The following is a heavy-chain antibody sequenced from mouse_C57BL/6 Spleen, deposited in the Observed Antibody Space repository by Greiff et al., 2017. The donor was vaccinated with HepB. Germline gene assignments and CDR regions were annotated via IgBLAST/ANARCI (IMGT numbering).Heavy chain of an antibody. CDR2: INPYNGGT. CDR3: AIYYYGSSTDY. V-gene: IGHV1-19*01. D-gene: IGHD1-1*01. J-gene: IGHJ2*01. Sequence: VQLQQSGPVLVKPGASVKMSCKASGYTFTDYYMNWVKQSHGKSLEWIGVINPYNGGTSYNQKFKGKATLTVDKSSSTAYMELNSLTSEDSAVYYCAIYYYGSSTDYWGQGTTLTVSS. CDR1: GYTFTDYY.